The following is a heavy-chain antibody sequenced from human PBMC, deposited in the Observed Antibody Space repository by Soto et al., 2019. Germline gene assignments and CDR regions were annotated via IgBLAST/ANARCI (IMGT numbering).Heavy chain of an antibody. Sequence: QVHLVESGGGVVQPGRSLRLSCAASGFTFTSFGIHWVRQAPGKGLEWVAVVSYDGIDENYADSVKGRFSISRDNSKNTVYLQKNSLRGEDTAVYYCAKDLREMATSAPDYWGQGTLGTVSS. D-gene: IGHD5-12*01. CDR3: AKDLREMATSAPDY. CDR1: GFTFTSFG. J-gene: IGHJ4*02. CDR2: VSYDGIDE. V-gene: IGHV3-30*18.